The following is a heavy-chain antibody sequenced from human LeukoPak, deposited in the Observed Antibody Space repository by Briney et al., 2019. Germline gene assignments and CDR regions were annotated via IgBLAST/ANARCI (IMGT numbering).Heavy chain of an antibody. D-gene: IGHD6-13*01. J-gene: IGHJ4*02. V-gene: IGHV1-8*01. CDR2: MNPNSGNT. Sequence: ASVKVSCKASGYTSTSYDINWVRQATGQGLEWMGWMNPNSGNTGYAQKFQGRVTMTRNTSISTAYMELSSLTSEDTAVYYCARRKIAAAGPDYWGQGTLVTVSS. CDR3: ARRKIAAAGPDY. CDR1: GYTSTSYD.